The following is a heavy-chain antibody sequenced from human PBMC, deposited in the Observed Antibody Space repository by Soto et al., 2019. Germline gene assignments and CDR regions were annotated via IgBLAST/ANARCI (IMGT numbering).Heavy chain of an antibody. CDR3: AKEVSLGSTVDLGY. Sequence: GGSLRLSSASSGFTFSNSAMSWVRQSPGKGLQWLPTISGSGGSTYYADAVKGRFTISRDNSMGTLYLQMKSLRVEDTAIYYCAKEVSLGSTVDLGYCGQGALVTVS. CDR1: GFTFSNSA. J-gene: IGHJ4*02. CDR2: ISGSGGST. D-gene: IGHD7-27*01. V-gene: IGHV3-23*01.